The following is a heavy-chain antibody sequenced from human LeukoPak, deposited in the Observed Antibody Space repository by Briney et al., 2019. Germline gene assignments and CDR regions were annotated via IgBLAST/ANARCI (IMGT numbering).Heavy chain of an antibody. CDR3: ARGTGDTSSWFHDY. Sequence: GGSLRLSCAASGFTFINYDMHWVRQATGKGLEWVSPIGTSGDTYHPGSVKGRFTISRDNSKDTLYLQMNSLRPEDTAVYHCARGTGDTSSWFHDYWGQGTLVTVSS. V-gene: IGHV3-13*01. J-gene: IGHJ4*02. CDR1: GFTFINYD. D-gene: IGHD6-13*01. CDR2: IGTSGDT.